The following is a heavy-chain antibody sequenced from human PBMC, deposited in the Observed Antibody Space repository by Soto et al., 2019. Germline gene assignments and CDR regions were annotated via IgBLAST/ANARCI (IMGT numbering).Heavy chain of an antibody. V-gene: IGHV3-15*01. D-gene: IGHD4-17*01. CDR2: VKSKTDGGTT. J-gene: IGHJ4*02. CDR3: TTGSTETDY. CDR1: GFTFTSAL. Sequence: EVQLVESGGGLVKPGGSLRLSCAASGFTFTSALMTWVRQAPGTGLEWVGRVKSKTDGGTTDYAAPVKGRFTISRDDSEKTLYLQMTSMKTENTAVYYCTTGSTETDYWGQGNLVTVSS.